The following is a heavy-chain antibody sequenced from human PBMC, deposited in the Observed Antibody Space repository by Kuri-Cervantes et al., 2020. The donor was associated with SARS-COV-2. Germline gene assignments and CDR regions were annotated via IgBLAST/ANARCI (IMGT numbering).Heavy chain of an antibody. Sequence: GESLKISFAASGFTVRSNYMSWVRQAPGKGLEWVSVIYSGGSTYYADSVKGRFTISGDNSKNTLYLQMNSLRAEDTAVYYCARGGFELRFLEWSIDAFDIWGQGTMVTVSS. CDR3: ARGGFELRFLEWSIDAFDI. CDR1: GFTVRSNY. V-gene: IGHV3-66*02. D-gene: IGHD3-3*01. CDR2: IYSGGST. J-gene: IGHJ3*02.